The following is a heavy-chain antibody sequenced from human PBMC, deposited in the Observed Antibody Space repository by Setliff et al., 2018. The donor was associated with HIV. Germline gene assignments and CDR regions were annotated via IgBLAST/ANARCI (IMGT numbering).Heavy chain of an antibody. V-gene: IGHV1-69*13. D-gene: IGHD2-15*01. CDR1: GGTFSSFG. CDR3: AKELSYCSGGNCYFDS. Sequence: SVKVSCKASGGTFSSFGISWVRQAPGQGLEWMGGITPMFGTAKYAQKFQGRVTITADESTSTVYMEMSSLRSEDTAVYYCAKELSYCSGGNCYFDSWGQGTLVTVSS. J-gene: IGHJ4*02. CDR2: ITPMFGTA.